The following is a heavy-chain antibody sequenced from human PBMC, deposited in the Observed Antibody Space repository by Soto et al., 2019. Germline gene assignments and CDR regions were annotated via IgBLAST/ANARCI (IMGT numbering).Heavy chain of an antibody. CDR2: IWYDGSNK. J-gene: IGHJ4*02. CDR3: ARGNLRMEWLPTTEFDY. Sequence: GGSLRLSCAASGFTFSSYGMHWVRQAPGKGLEWVAVIWYDGSNKYYADSVKGRFTISRDNSKNTLYLQMNSLRAEDTAVYYCARGNLRMEWLPTTEFDYWGQGTLVTVSS. V-gene: IGHV3-33*01. D-gene: IGHD3-3*01. CDR1: GFTFSSYG.